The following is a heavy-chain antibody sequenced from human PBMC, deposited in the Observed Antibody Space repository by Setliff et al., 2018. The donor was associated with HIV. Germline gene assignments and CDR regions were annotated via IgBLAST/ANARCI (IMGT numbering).Heavy chain of an antibody. V-gene: IGHV4-34*01. J-gene: IGHJ5*02. D-gene: IGHD6-13*01. CDR2: INHSGRT. CDR3: ARGFGIAADWFDP. CDR1: GESFSGFY. Sequence: SETLSLTCAVYGESFSGFYWTWIRQPPGKGLEWIGDINHSGRTNYNPSLKSRVTISVDTSKNQFSLKLNSVTAADTAVYYCARGFGIAADWFDPWGQGTLVTVSS.